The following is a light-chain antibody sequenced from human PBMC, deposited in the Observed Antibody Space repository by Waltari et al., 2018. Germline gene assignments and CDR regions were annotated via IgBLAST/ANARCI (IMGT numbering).Light chain of an antibody. CDR2: KVS. CDR1: QSLVDSDGSTY. J-gene: IGKJ2*01. Sequence: DVVMTQSPLSLPVTLGQPASISCRSSQSLVDSDGSTYLSWFQQRPGQSPRRLFYKVSNRDSGVPDRFSVSGSGTDFTLKISRVEAEDVGVYYCMQGTHWPRTFGQGTKLEIK. CDR3: MQGTHWPRT. V-gene: IGKV2-30*01.